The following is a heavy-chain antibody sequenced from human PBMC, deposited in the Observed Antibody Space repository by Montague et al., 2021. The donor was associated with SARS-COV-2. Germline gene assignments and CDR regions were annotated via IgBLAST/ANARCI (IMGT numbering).Heavy chain of an antibody. J-gene: IGHJ3*02. CDR1: GFTFSDYY. D-gene: IGHD3-10*01. V-gene: IGHV3-11*03. Sequence: SLRLSCAASGFTFSDYYMSWIRQDPGRGLEWVSYISMTGRHTNSADSVKGRFTISRDNAKKSHHLQMNSLRAEDTAVYYCARQFGSGIAGAFDIWGQGIMVTVSS. CDR3: ARQFGSGIAGAFDI. CDR2: ISMTGRHT.